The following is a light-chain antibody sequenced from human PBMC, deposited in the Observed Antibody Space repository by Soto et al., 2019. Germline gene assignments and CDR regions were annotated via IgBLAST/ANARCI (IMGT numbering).Light chain of an antibody. CDR3: SSYTTSNTRQIV. J-gene: IGLJ1*01. CDR2: DVT. CDR1: SSDVGGYNY. V-gene: IGLV2-14*03. Sequence: QSALTQPASVSGSPGQSITISCTGTSSDVGGYNYVSWYQHHPGKAPKLIIYDVTSRPSGVSNPFSGSKSGNTASLTISGLQPEDEADYYCSSYTTSNTRQIVFGTGTKATV.